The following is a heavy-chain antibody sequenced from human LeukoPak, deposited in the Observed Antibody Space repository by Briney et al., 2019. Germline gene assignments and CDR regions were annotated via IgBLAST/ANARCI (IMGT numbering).Heavy chain of an antibody. CDR3: ARGRIVAIYFDY. J-gene: IGHJ4*02. D-gene: IGHD5-12*01. Sequence: GASVKVSCKASGYIFTNYYMHWVRQAPGQGLEWMGGIIPIFGTANYAQKFQGRVTITADESTSTAYMELSSLRSEDTAVYYCARGRIVAIYFDYWGQGTLVTVSS. CDR2: IIPIFGTA. V-gene: IGHV1-69*13. CDR1: GYIFTNYY.